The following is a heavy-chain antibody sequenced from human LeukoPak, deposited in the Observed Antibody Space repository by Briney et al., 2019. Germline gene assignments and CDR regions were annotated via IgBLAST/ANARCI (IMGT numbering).Heavy chain of an antibody. CDR3: ARHYYGSGTDY. CDR1: GGSFSGYY. D-gene: IGHD3-10*01. J-gene: IGHJ4*02. Sequence: SSETLSLTCAVYGGSFSGYYWSWIRQPPGKGLEWIGEINHSGSTNYNPSLKSRVTISVDTSKNQFSLKLSSVTAADTAVYYCARHYYGSGTDYWGQGTLVTVSS. V-gene: IGHV4-34*01. CDR2: INHSGST.